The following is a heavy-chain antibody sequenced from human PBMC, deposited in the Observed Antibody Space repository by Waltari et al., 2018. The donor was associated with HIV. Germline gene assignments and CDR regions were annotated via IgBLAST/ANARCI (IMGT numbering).Heavy chain of an antibody. D-gene: IGHD2-15*01. CDR1: GFTFSDYY. CDR2: ISTTGSAI. V-gene: IGHV3-11*01. CDR3: ASRGVWCSAISCYGL. J-gene: IGHJ4*01. Sequence: QVQLVESGGNLVNPGGSLRLSCAASGFTFSDYYMRWIRPAPGKGLEWISYISTTGSAIYYADSVKGRFTISRDNSKNSLYLQMNNLRAEDTAVYFCASRGVWCSAISCYGLWGHGTLVTVSS.